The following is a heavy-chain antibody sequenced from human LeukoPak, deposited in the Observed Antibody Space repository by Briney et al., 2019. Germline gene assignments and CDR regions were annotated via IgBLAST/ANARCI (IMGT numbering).Heavy chain of an antibody. CDR2: INPNTGGP. V-gene: IGHV1-2*02. D-gene: IGHD1-26*01. CDR1: GYTVAAYY. J-gene: IGHJ4*02. Sequence: ASVKVSCKASGYTVAAYYIHRVRQAPGQGLEWMGWINPNTGGPYYPQKFQGKVTMTWDSSVNTAYMELTSVTSDDTAIYYCARHRNSQTAGAGDYWGQGTLVTVSS. CDR3: ARHRNSQTAGAGDY.